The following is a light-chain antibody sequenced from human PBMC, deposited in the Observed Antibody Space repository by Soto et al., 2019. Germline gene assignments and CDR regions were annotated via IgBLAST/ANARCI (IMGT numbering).Light chain of an antibody. V-gene: IGKV3-20*01. Sequence: VLSQSPGRLSLSPGERATLSCRASQSVPSTYFAWYQQKSGQPPRLLISGTSNRATGIPDRFSGSGSGRDFTLTISRLEPEDFAVYFCQQYGSSRWTFGQGTKVEIK. CDR1: QSVPSTY. CDR3: QQYGSSRWT. J-gene: IGKJ1*01. CDR2: GTS.